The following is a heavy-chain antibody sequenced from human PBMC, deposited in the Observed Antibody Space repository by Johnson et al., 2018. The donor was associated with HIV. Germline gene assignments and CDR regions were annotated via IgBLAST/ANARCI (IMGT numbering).Heavy chain of an antibody. D-gene: IGHD3-22*01. J-gene: IGHJ3*02. V-gene: IGHV3-9*01. CDR2: IFGGGTT. CDR3: ARDPYTSGGYGAFDI. CDR1: GFTFDDYA. Sequence: VQLVESGGGLVQPGRSLRLSCAASGFTFDDYAMHWVRQAPGKGLEWVSVIFGGGTTYYTDSVKGRFTISRDNAKDSLYLQMNSLRADDTAVYYCARDPYTSGGYGAFDIWGQGTVVTVSS.